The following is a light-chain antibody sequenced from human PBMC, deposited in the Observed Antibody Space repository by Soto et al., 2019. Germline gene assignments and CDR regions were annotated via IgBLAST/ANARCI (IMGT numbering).Light chain of an antibody. CDR2: YTS. CDR1: QYVGTR. V-gene: IGKV3-11*01. J-gene: IGKJ1*01. Sequence: EIVLTQSPATLSSSPGETATLSCRASQYVGTRLAWYQHKPGQAPRLLIYYTSNSATGIPARFSGSGSGTDFTLTISSLAPEDFAIYYCHQRKSWPRTFGQGTKVEIK. CDR3: HQRKSWPRT.